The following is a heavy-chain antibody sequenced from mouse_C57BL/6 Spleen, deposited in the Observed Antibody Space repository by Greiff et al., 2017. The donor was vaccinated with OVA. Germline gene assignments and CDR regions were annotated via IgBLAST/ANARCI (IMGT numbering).Heavy chain of an antibody. CDR3: ARSRYSNYGFDY. CDR2: IHPNSGST. Sequence: QVQLQQPGAELVKPGASVKLSCKASGYTFTSYWMHWVKQRPGQGLEWIGMIHPNSGSTNYNEKFKSKATLTVDKSSSTAYMQLSSLTSEDSAVYYCARSRYSNYGFDYWGQGTTLTVSS. CDR1: GYTFTSYW. J-gene: IGHJ2*01. V-gene: IGHV1-64*01. D-gene: IGHD2-5*01.